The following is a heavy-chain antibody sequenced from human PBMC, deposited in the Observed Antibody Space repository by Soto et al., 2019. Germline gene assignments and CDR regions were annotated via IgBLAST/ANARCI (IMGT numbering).Heavy chain of an antibody. Sequence: ASVKVSCKASGYTFTCYAMHWVRQAPGQRLEWMGWINAGNGNTKYSQKFQGRVTITRDTSASTAYMELSSLRSEDTAVYYCARSIVVVTALDYWGQGTLVTVYS. J-gene: IGHJ4*02. D-gene: IGHD2-21*02. CDR3: ARSIVVVTALDY. CDR2: INAGNGNT. V-gene: IGHV1-3*01. CDR1: GYTFTCYA.